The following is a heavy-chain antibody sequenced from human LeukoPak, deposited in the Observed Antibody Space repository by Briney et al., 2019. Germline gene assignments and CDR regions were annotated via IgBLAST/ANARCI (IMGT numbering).Heavy chain of an antibody. CDR2: IKQDGSEK. CDR1: GFTFSSYL. J-gene: IGHJ6*03. D-gene: IGHD3-10*01. Sequence: SGGSLRLSCAASGFTFSSYLMSWVRQAPGKGLEWVANIKQDGSEKNYVGSVKGRFTIARDNAKNSLYLQMNILRAEDTAVYYCARSSITMVRGVIKSTTSWYHYYIMDVWGKGTTVTVSS. CDR3: ARSSITMVRGVIKSTTSWYHYYIMDV. V-gene: IGHV3-7*01.